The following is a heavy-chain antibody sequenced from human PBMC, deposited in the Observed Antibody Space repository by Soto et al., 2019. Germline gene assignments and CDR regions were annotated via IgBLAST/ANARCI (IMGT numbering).Heavy chain of an antibody. J-gene: IGHJ6*02. CDR3: AAGYCSSSSCSALDGDYYYGMDV. CDR1: GGSISSGGYS. Sequence: SETLSLTCAVSGGSISSGGYSWSWIRQPPGKGLEWIGYIYHSGSTYYNPSLKSRVTISVDRSKNQSSLKLTSVTAADTAVYYCAAGYCSSSSCSALDGDYYYGMDVWGQGPTGTV. V-gene: IGHV4-30-2*01. D-gene: IGHD2-2*01. CDR2: IYHSGST.